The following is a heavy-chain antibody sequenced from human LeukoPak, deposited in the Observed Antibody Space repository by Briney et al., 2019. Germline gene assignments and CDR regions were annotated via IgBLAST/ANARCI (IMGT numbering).Heavy chain of an antibody. CDR2: INHSGST. CDR1: GGSFSGYY. J-gene: IGHJ4*02. Sequence: SETLSLTCAVYGGSFSGYYWSWIRQPPGKGLEWIGEINHSGSTNYNPSLKSRVTISVDTSKNQFSLKLSSVTAADTAVYYCARGVRYSGYRFRGSYFDYWGQGTLVTVSS. V-gene: IGHV4-34*01. D-gene: IGHD5-12*01. CDR3: ARGVRYSGYRFRGSYFDY.